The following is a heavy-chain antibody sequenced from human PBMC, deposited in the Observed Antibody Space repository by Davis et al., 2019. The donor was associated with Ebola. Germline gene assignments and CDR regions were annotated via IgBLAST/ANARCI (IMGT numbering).Heavy chain of an antibody. CDR3: ARDDLSGLIDY. Sequence: SETLSLTCTVSGGSITSGDYSWGWIRQPPGKALEWIGYIHHSGGTYYNPSLKSRLTLSVDTSKNQFSLSLTSVTAADTAVYYCARDDLSGLIDYWGQGTLVTVSS. V-gene: IGHV4-30-4*08. J-gene: IGHJ4*02. CDR2: IHHSGGT. CDR1: GGSITSGDYS. D-gene: IGHD1-26*01.